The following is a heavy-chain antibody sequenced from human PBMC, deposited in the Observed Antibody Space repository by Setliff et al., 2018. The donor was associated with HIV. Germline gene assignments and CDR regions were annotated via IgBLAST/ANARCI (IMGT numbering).Heavy chain of an antibody. D-gene: IGHD3-16*01. J-gene: IGHJ2*01. CDR1: GGTFSSYA. V-gene: IGHV1-69*05. Sequence: GASVKVSCKASGGTFSSYAISWVRQAPGQGLEWMGGIIPIFGTANYAQKFQGRVTITTDESTSTAYMELSSLRSEDTAVYYCASWGNPSFDLWGRGTLVTVSS. CDR2: IIPIFGTA. CDR3: ASWGNPSFDL.